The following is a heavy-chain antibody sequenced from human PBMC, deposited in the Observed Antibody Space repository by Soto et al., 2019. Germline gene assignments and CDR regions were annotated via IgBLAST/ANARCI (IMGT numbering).Heavy chain of an antibody. CDR2: INHSGST. V-gene: IGHV4-4*02. CDR1: GGSITTSVL. CDR3: ARGRYSKLHFDY. Sequence: SETLSLTCDVSGGSITTSVLWTWVRQFPGKGLEWIGEINHSGSTNYNPSLKSRVTISVDTSKNQFSLKLSSVTAADTAVYYCARGRYSKLHFDYWGQGTLVT. D-gene: IGHD4-4*01. J-gene: IGHJ4*02.